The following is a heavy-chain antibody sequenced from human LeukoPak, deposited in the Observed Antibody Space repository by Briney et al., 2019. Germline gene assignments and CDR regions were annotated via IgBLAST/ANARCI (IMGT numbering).Heavy chain of an antibody. D-gene: IGHD3/OR15-3a*01. CDR1: GITLSNYG. CDR3: AKRGVVIRVILVGFHKEAYYFES. J-gene: IGHJ4*02. Sequence: PGGSLRLSCAVSGITLSNYGMSWVRQAPGKGLEWVAGISDSGGNTKYADPVKGRFTISRDNPKNTLYLQMNSLRAEDTAVYFCAKRGVVIRVILVGFHKEAYYFESWGQGALVTVSS. V-gene: IGHV3-23*01. CDR2: ISDSGGNT.